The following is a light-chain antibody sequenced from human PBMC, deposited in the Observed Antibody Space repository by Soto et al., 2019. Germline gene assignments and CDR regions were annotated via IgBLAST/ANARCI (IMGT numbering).Light chain of an antibody. CDR1: QSISSW. J-gene: IGKJ2*01. Sequence: DIQMNQSPSTLSASVGDRVTITCRASQSISSWLAWYQQKPGKAPKLLIYDASSLESGVPSRFSGSGSGTDFTLTISSLQPDDSATYYCQQYDSYSGTFGQGTKLEIK. CDR3: QQYDSYSGT. V-gene: IGKV1-5*01. CDR2: DAS.